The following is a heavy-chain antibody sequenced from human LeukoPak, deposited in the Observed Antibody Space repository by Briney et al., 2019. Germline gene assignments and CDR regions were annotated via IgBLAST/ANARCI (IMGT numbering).Heavy chain of an antibody. Sequence: GGSLRLSCAASGFTVTSSYMSWVRQGPGKGLEWVSIVYSDFTTYYTDSVKGRFTISRDNSKNTLYLQMNSLRAEDTAVYYCASGGYDSSGYYAYYFDYWGQGTLVTVSS. CDR1: GFTVTSSY. J-gene: IGHJ4*02. CDR2: VYSDFTT. V-gene: IGHV3-66*01. D-gene: IGHD3-22*01. CDR3: ASGGYDSSGYYAYYFDY.